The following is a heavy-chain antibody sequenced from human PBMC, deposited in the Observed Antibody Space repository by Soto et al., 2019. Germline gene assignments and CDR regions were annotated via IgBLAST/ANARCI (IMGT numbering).Heavy chain of an antibody. V-gene: IGHV4-31*03. J-gene: IGHJ5*02. CDR2: IYYSGST. CDR3: ARGIVAARPNNWFDP. D-gene: IGHD6-6*01. CDR1: GGSISSGGFY. Sequence: TLSLTFTVSGGSISSGGFYWSWIRQHPGKGLEWIGYIYYSGSTYYNPSLKSRVTISVDTSKNQFSLKLSSVTAADTAVYYCARGIVAARPNNWFDPWGQGTLVTVSS.